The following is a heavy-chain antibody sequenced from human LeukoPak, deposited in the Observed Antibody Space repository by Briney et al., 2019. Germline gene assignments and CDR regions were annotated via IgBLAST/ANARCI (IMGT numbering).Heavy chain of an antibody. J-gene: IGHJ4*02. CDR1: GYTFTGYY. V-gene: IGHV1-2*02. Sequence: GASVKVSCKASGYTFTGYYMHWVRQAPGQGLEWMGWINPNSGGTNYAQKFQGRVTMTRDTSISTAYMELSRLRSDDTAVYNCARETDYYGSGVRFDYWGQGTLVTVSS. D-gene: IGHD3-10*01. CDR3: ARETDYYGSGVRFDY. CDR2: INPNSGGT.